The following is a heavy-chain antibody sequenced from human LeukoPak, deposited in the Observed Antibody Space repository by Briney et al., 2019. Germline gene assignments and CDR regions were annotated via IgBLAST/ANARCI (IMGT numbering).Heavy chain of an antibody. Sequence: PSETLSLTCSVSGGPVGSGFWARFRRPPGMGLEWIGTIYYTGATFYNPSLQDRVTISIDTSKNHFSLKLRSLTAADTAVYYCARLRAAAGLVVWFDPWGQGTLVTVSS. CDR2: IYYTGAT. D-gene: IGHD6-13*01. J-gene: IGHJ5*02. V-gene: IGHV4-39*02. CDR1: GGPVGSGF. CDR3: ARLRAAAGLVVWFDP.